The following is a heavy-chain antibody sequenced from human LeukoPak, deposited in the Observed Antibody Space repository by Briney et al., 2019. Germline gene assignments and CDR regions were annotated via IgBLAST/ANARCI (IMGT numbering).Heavy chain of an antibody. CDR1: GYTFTGYY. J-gene: IGHJ1*01. Sequence: ASVKVSCKASGYTFTGYYMHWVRQAPGQGLEWMGRIYPNGGGTNYAQKFQGRVTMTRDTSISTAYMELSRLRSDDTAVYYCASLTSGYLLEYFQHWGQGTLVTVSS. D-gene: IGHD3-22*01. CDR2: IYPNGGGT. V-gene: IGHV1-2*06. CDR3: ASLTSGYLLEYFQH.